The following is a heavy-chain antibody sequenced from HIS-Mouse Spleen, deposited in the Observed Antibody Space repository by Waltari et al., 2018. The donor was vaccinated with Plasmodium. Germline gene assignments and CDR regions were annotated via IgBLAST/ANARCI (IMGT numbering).Heavy chain of an antibody. J-gene: IGHJ4*02. D-gene: IGHD6-13*01. V-gene: IGHV3-53*02. CDR3: ARGNSGYSSSWYLFDY. CDR1: GFTVSRNY. CDR2: IYSGGST. Sequence: EVQLVETGGGLIQPGGSLRLSCAASGFTVSRNYMSWVGQAPGKGREWVSGIYSGGSTYYADSVKGRFTISRDNSKNTLYLQMNSLRAEDTAVYYCARGNSGYSSSWYLFDYWGQGTLVTVSS.